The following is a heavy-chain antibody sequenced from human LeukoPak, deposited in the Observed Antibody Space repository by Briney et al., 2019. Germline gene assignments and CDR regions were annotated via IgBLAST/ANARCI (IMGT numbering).Heavy chain of an antibody. J-gene: IGHJ4*02. CDR3: ARGGYGELGENFDY. V-gene: IGHV1-46*01. CDR1: GYTFTINY. CDR2: ISLSGGST. D-gene: IGHD1-26*01. Sequence: ASVKVSCKAVGYTFTINYMNRVRYAPGQGPERMGVISLSGGSTTYAQKFQGRVTPTRDMSTSTAYMELSRLRSDDTAVYYCARGGYGELGENFDYWGQGTLVTVSS.